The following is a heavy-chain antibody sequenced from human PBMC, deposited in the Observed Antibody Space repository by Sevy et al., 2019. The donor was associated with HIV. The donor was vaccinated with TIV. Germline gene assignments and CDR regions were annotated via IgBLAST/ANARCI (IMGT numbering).Heavy chain of an antibody. CDR1: GFTFSSYS. CDR2: ISSSSSYI. CDR3: ARDRGGAYGGGDCYSYYYYGMDV. V-gene: IGHV3-21*01. Sequence: GGSLRLSCAASGFTFSSYSMNWVRQAPGKGLEWVSSISSSSSYIYYADSVKGRFTISRDNAKNPLYLQMNSLRAEDTAVYYGARDRGGAYGGGDCYSYYYYGMDVWGQGTTVTVSS. J-gene: IGHJ6*02. D-gene: IGHD2-21*02.